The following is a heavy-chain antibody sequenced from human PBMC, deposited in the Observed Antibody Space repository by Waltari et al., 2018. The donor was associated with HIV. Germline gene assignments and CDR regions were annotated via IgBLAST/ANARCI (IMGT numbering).Heavy chain of an antibody. D-gene: IGHD1-26*01. Sequence: QVQLQESGPGLVKPSQTLSLTCVVSGGSINHGNYYWNWIRQPAGKRPEWIGHIYFSGDTNYNPSLKSRLTISVDTSKNQFSLKLSSVTAADTAVYYCARRQRSGSYSRGFDSWGQGALVTVSS. CDR1: GGSINHGNYY. V-gene: IGHV4-61*02. CDR2: IYFSGDT. J-gene: IGHJ4*02. CDR3: ARRQRSGSYSRGFDS.